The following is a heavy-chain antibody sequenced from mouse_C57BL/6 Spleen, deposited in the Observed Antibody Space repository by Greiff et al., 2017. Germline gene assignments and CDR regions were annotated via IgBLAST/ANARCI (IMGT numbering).Heavy chain of an antibody. J-gene: IGHJ1*03. CDR2: IYPGGGYT. V-gene: IGHV1-63*01. Sequence: QVQLQQSGAELVRPGTSVKMSCKASGYTFTNYWIGWAKQRPGHGLEWIGDIYPGGGYTNYNEKFKGKATLTADKSSSTAYMQFSSLTSEDSAIYVCARPLDGYDWYFDVWGTGTTVTVSS. D-gene: IGHD2-3*01. CDR3: ARPLDGYDWYFDV. CDR1: GYTFTNYW.